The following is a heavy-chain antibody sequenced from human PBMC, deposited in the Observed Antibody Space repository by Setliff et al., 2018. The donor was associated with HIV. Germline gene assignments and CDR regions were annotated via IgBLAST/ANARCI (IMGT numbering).Heavy chain of an antibody. J-gene: IGHJ2*01. CDR2: INQSGNT. CDR1: GGSLSGYY. CDR3: AREGGQGYSGSGSFYHRNFDL. V-gene: IGHV4-34*01. D-gene: IGHD3-10*01. Sequence: PSETLSLTCAVYGGSLSGYYWSWVRQSPGRGLERIGEINQSGNTNFNPSLKSRLIISVDTSKSQFSLKLTSVTAADTALYYCAREGGQGYSGSGSFYHRNFDLWGRGTLVTV.